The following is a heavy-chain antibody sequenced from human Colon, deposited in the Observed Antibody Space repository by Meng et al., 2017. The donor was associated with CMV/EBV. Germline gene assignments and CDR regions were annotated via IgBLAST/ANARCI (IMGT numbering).Heavy chain of an antibody. CDR3: ARVSGASWFDP. CDR1: EFTVSYNS. J-gene: IGHJ5*02. CDR2: LYSGGGT. V-gene: IGHV3-53*01. D-gene: IGHD7-27*01. Sequence: GESLKISCVASEFTVSYNSMNWVRQAPGKGLEWVSLLYSGGGTYYADSVQGRFTISRDNLKNTVYLQMNSLRVEDTAVYYCARVSGASWFDPWGQGTLVTVSS.